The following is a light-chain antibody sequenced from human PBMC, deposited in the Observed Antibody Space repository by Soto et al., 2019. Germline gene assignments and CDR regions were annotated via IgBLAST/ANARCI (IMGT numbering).Light chain of an antibody. Sequence: QSALTQPPSASGSPGQSVAISCTGTASDIGGYTFVSWYQQHPGKAPKLLIYDVNKRPSGVPDRFSGSKSGNTASLTVSGLQAEDEADCYCRAHGGSFPDVFGTGTNVTVL. CDR3: RAHGGSFPDV. V-gene: IGLV2-8*01. CDR2: DVN. CDR1: ASDIGGYTF. J-gene: IGLJ1*01.